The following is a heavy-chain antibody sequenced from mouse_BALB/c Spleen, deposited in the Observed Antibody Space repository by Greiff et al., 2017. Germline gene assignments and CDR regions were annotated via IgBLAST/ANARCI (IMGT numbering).Heavy chain of an antibody. D-gene: IGHD2-14*01. J-gene: IGHJ4*01. V-gene: IGHV14-3*02. CDR2: IDPANGNT. CDR1: GFNIKDTY. Sequence: VQLKQSGAELVKPGASVKLSCTASGFNIKDTYMHWVKQRPEQGLEWIGRIDPANGNTKYDPKFQGKATITADTSSNTAYLQLSSLTSEDTAVYYCASYRYDYAMDYWGQGTSVTVSS. CDR3: ASYRYDYAMDY.